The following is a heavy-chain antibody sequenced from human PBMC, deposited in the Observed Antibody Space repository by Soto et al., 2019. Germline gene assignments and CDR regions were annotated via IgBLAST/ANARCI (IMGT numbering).Heavy chain of an antibody. D-gene: IGHD4-4*01. Sequence: SCIIQAPEKGLEWVAAISGSGWSTYDADCVKGRFTRSRDNSKNTLYLQMNSLRVEDTAVYHCAKQKVYNIYQQSSFDFRV. CDR3: AKQKVYNIYQQSSFDF. J-gene: IGHJ5*01. CDR2: ISGSGWST. V-gene: IGHV3-23*01.